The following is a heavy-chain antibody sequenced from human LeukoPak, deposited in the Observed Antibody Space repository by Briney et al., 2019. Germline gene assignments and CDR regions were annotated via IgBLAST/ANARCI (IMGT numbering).Heavy chain of an antibody. D-gene: IGHD6-13*01. J-gene: IGHJ4*02. V-gene: IGHV1-2*02. CDR1: GYTFTGYY. CDR3: ARVPTSSSWYTVGDY. CDR2: INPNSGGT. Sequence: ASVKDSCKASGYTFTGYYMHWVRQAPGQGLEWMGWINPNSGGTNYAQKFQGRVTMTRDTSISTAYMELSRLRSDDTAVYYCARVPTSSSWYTVGDYWGQGTLVTVSS.